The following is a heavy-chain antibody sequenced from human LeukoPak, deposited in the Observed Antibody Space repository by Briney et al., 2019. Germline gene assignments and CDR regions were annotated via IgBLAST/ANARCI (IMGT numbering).Heavy chain of an antibody. CDR2: ISSSSYM. Sequence: PGGSLRLSCAASGFTFSSYNMNWVRQAPGKGLEWVSSISSSSYMSYADSVKGRFTISRDNAKNSLYLQMNSLTAEDTAVYYCASRGRELGYFDYWGQGTLVTVSS. CDR1: GFTFSSYN. CDR3: ASRGRELGYFDY. D-gene: IGHD1-7*01. V-gene: IGHV3-21*01. J-gene: IGHJ4*02.